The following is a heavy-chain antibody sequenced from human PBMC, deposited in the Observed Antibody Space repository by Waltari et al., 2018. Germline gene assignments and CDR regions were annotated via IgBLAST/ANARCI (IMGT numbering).Heavy chain of an antibody. D-gene: IGHD3-10*01. Sequence: QVQLVQSGAEVKKPGSSLKVSCTASGATFRSYAISWVRQAPGKGLEWMGGIIPIFGTANYAQKFQGRVTITADESTSTAYMELSSLRSEDTAVYYCARIWFGESLINYYGMDVWGQGTTVTVSS. CDR3: ARIWFGESLINYYGMDV. CDR1: GATFRSYA. V-gene: IGHV1-69*01. J-gene: IGHJ6*02. CDR2: IIPIFGTA.